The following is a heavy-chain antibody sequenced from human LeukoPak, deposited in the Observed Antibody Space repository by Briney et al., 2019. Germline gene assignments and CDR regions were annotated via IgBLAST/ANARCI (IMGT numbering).Heavy chain of an antibody. J-gene: IGHJ4*02. D-gene: IGHD6-25*01. Sequence: PGGSLRISCAASGFSFGHYGMHWVRQPPGKGLEWISLISADGSHTYYRDSAKGRFTISRDNSKNSLFLQMNSLNTEDTAVYYCAKETVGYSSGHLDHWGQGILLYVSS. CDR1: GFSFGHYG. CDR2: ISADGSHT. CDR3: AKETVGYSSGHLDH. V-gene: IGHV3-43*02.